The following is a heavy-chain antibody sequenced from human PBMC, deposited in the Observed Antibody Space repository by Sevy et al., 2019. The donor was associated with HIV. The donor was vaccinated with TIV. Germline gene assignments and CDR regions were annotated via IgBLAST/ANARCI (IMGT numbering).Heavy chain of an antibody. V-gene: IGHV3-49*04. CDR3: ISREGTIFGVVTRDY. D-gene: IGHD3-3*01. CDR1: GFTFGDYV. Sequence: GGSLRLSCTGSGFTFGDYVLSWVRQAPGKGLEWVGLIRSKAYGGTTKYAASVKGRFTISRDDSKSIAYLQMNSLKTEDTAVYYCISREGTIFGVVTRDYWGQGTLVTVSS. CDR2: IRSKAYGGTT. J-gene: IGHJ4*02.